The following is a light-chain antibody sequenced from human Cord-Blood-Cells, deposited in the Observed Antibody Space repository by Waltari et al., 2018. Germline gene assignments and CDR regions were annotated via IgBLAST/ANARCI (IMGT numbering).Light chain of an antibody. CDR3: QQYNSYLT. CDR1: QSISSW. V-gene: IGKV1-5*01. Sequence: DINMTLSPSTLSASVGDRVTITCRASQSISSWLAWYQQKPGKAPKLLIYDASSLESGVPARFSGSGSGTEFTLTISSLQPDDFATYYCQQYNSYLTFGQGTKVEIK. J-gene: IGKJ1*01. CDR2: DAS.